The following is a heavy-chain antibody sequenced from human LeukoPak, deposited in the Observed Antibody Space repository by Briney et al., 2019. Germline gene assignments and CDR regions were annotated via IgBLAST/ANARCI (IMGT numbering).Heavy chain of an antibody. CDR2: FNPEDGQT. CDR1: GCTLTELS. J-gene: IGHJ4*02. Sequence: ASVNVSCKVSGCTLTELSMHWLRQAAGKGLDRKGGFNPEDGQTIHAQKIQGRVTMNDDTSTNTAYMELGSMRAEDTAVYHCATVSGYGVDYWGQGTLVTVSS. V-gene: IGHV1-24*01. CDR3: ATVSGYGVDY. D-gene: IGHD5-12*01.